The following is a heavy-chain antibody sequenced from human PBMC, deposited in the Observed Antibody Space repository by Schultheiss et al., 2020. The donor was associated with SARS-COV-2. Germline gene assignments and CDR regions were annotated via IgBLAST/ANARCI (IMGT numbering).Heavy chain of an antibody. CDR1: GGSISSYY. J-gene: IGHJ4*02. Sequence: QTLSLTCTVSGGSISSYYWSWIRQPAGKGLEWLALIDWDDDKYYSTSLKTRLTISKDTSKSQVVLTMTNMDPVDTATYYCARIGYSYGGDYFDYWGQGTLVTVSS. D-gene: IGHD5-18*01. CDR3: ARIGYSYGGDYFDY. V-gene: IGHV2-70*01. CDR2: IDWDDDK.